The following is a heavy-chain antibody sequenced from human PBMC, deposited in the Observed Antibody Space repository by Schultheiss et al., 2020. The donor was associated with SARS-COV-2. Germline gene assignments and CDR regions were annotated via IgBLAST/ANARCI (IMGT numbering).Heavy chain of an antibody. D-gene: IGHD3-3*01. CDR1: GFTFSRNW. V-gene: IGHV3-23*01. J-gene: IGHJ4*02. CDR2: ISGGGGST. Sequence: GGSLRLSCVGYGFTFSRNWMGWVRQAPGKGLEWVSGISGGGGSTHYADSVKGRFTISRDNSKNTLYLQMNSLRADDTAVYYCARGQTGGRVSIFGAGPPKAYYFDSWGQGALVTVSS. CDR3: ARGQTGGRVSIFGAGPPKAYYFDS.